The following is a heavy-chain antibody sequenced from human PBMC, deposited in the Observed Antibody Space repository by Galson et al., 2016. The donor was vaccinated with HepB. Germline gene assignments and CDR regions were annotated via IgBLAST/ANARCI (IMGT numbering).Heavy chain of an antibody. J-gene: IGHJ3*02. Sequence: PALVKPTQTLTLTCTFSGFSLSTSAVGVGWIRQPPGKALEWLALIYWDDDKRYSPSLKSRLTITKDTSKNQVVLTMTNMDPVDTATYYCARITQWDAFDTWGQGTLVTVSS. V-gene: IGHV2-5*02. D-gene: IGHD1-14*01. CDR1: GFSLSTSAVG. CDR3: ARITQWDAFDT. CDR2: IYWDDDK.